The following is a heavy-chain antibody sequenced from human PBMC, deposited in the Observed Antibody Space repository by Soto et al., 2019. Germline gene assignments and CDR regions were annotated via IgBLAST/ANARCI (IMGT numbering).Heavy chain of an antibody. J-gene: IGHJ4*02. D-gene: IGHD3-10*01. CDR1: GGTFSSYA. Sequence: QVQLVQSGAEVKKPGSSVKVSYKASGGTFSSYAISWVRQAPGQGLEWMGGIIPIFGTANYAQKFQGRVTITADESTSTAYMELSSLRSEDTAVYYCARRASHYYGSGSSYDYWGQGTLVTVSS. CDR3: ARRASHYYGSGSSYDY. V-gene: IGHV1-69*01. CDR2: IIPIFGTA.